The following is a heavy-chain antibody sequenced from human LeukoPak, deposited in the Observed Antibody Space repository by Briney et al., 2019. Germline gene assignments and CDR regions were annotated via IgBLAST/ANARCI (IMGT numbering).Heavy chain of an antibody. D-gene: IGHD2-15*01. J-gene: IGHJ4*02. CDR2: INGGGSPI. CDR3: AGNPAFGY. Sequence: PGGSLRLSCAASGFTFSRDSMNWVRQAPGKGLEWVSYINGGGSPIFYADSVRGRFTISRDNAKNSLHLQMNSLRAEDTAVYYCAGNPAFGYWGQGTLVTVSS. V-gene: IGHV3-48*01. CDR1: GFTFSRDS.